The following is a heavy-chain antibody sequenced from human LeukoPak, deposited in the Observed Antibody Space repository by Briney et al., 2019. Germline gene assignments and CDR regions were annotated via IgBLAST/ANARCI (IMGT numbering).Heavy chain of an antibody. CDR1: GFTFSSYW. D-gene: IGHD3-3*01. J-gene: IGHJ4*02. CDR3: ARGSLLEWLLYFDY. V-gene: IGHV3-7*01. CDR2: IKQDGSEK. Sequence: GGSLRLSCAASGFTFSSYWMSWVRQAPGKGLEWVANIKQDGSEKYYVDSVKGRFTISRDNAKNSLYLQMNSLRAEDTAVYYCARGSLLEWLLYFDYWGQGTLVTVSS.